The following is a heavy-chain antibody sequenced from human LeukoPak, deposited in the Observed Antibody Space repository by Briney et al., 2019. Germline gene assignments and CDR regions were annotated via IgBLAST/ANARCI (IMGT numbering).Heavy chain of an antibody. D-gene: IGHD3-22*01. CDR1: GGSISNYY. Sequence: SETLSLTCTVSGGSISNYYWSWIRQPPGKGLEWIGYIYYSGSTNYNPSLKSRVTISVDTSKNQFSLKLSSVTAADTAVYYCARDRSPEHYYDSSHWDYYYGMDVWGQGTTVTVSS. CDR3: ARDRSPEHYYDSSHWDYYYGMDV. CDR2: IYYSGST. V-gene: IGHV4-59*01. J-gene: IGHJ6*02.